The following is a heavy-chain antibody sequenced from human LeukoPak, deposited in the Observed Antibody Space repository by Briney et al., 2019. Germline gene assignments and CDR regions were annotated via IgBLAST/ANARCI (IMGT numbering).Heavy chain of an antibody. V-gene: IGHV3-33*08. CDR1: GFTFSAYG. CDR2: IWYDGSNK. D-gene: IGHD6-19*01. J-gene: IGHJ4*02. Sequence: GGSLRLSCAASGFTFSAYGMHWVRQAPGKGLEWVAVIWYDGSNKYYADSVKGRFTTSRDNSKNTLYLQMNSLRAEDTAVYYCAREVLSGYSSGWYRGFDYWGQGTLVTVSS. CDR3: AREVLSGYSSGWYRGFDY.